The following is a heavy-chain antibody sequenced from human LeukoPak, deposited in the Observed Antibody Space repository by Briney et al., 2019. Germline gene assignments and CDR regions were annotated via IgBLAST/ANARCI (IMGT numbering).Heavy chain of an antibody. V-gene: IGHV1-46*01. CDR2: INPSGGST. CDR3: ARGHYDYVWGSYRPFPAFDY. D-gene: IGHD3-16*02. Sequence: GASVKVSCKASGYTFTSYYMHWVRQAPGQGLEWMGIINPSGGSTSYAQKFQGRVTMTRDMSTSTVYMELSSLRSEDTAVYYCARGHYDYVWGSYRPFPAFDYWGQGTLVTVSS. J-gene: IGHJ4*02. CDR1: GYTFTSYY.